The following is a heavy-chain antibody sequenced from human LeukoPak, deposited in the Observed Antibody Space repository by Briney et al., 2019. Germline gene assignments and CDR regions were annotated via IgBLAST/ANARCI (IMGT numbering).Heavy chain of an antibody. CDR3: AKDRLSSGYLSSLDF. D-gene: IGHD3-22*01. Sequence: PGGYLRLSCTAPGFTFSTYAMSWVRQTPGKGLEWVSSISGSGGSTYYADSVEGRFTMSRDNSKKTLYLQMDSLRAEDTAVYYCAKDRLSSGYLSSLDFWAQGTLVTVSS. CDR2: ISGSGGST. V-gene: IGHV3-23*01. CDR1: GFTFSTYA. J-gene: IGHJ4*02.